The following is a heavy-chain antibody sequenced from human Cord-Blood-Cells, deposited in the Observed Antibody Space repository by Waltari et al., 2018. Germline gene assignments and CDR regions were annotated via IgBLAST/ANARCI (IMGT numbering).Heavy chain of an antibody. Sequence: QVQLVQSGAEVKKPGASVKVSCKVSGYPLTELPTPLVDTATGKGLEWMGGFDPEDGETIYAQKFQGRVTMTEDTSTDTAYMELSSLRSEDTAVYYCATARRDVVVPAATDYWGQGTLVTVSS. J-gene: IGHJ4*02. CDR1: GYPLTELP. CDR2: FDPEDGET. V-gene: IGHV1-24*01. CDR3: ATARRDVVVPAATDY. D-gene: IGHD2-2*01.